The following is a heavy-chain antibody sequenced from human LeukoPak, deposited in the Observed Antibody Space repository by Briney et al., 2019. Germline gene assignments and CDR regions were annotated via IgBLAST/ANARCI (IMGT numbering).Heavy chain of an antibody. Sequence: SGGSLRLSCAASGFTFSSYWMSWVRQAPGKGLEWVANIKQDGSEKYYVDSVKGRFTISRDNAKNSLYLQMNSLRAEDTAVYYCASALPRIQLWQGNYWGQGTLVTVSS. CDR3: ASALPRIQLWQGNY. CDR1: GFTFSSYW. V-gene: IGHV3-7*03. J-gene: IGHJ4*02. CDR2: IKQDGSEK. D-gene: IGHD5-18*01.